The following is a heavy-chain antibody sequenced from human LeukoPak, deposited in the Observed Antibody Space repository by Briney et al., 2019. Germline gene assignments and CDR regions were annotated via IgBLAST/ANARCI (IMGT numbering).Heavy chain of an antibody. D-gene: IGHD6-25*01. Sequence: GGSLRLSCAPSGFTFSRYWMGWVGQAQGRGLEWVANIKPEGSEKYYVDSVKGRFTISRDNAKNSLYLQMNSLRAEDTGVYYCTRNRGLDVWGHGTTVTVSS. J-gene: IGHJ6*02. CDR2: IKPEGSEK. V-gene: IGHV3-7*01. CDR1: GFTFSRYW. CDR3: TRNRGLDV.